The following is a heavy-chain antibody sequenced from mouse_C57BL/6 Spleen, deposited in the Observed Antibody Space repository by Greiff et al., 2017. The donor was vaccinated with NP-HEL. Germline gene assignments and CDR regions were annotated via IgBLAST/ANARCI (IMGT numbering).Heavy chain of an antibody. V-gene: IGHV1-53*01. J-gene: IGHJ2*01. CDR3: ARRDYDGYLYYFDY. CDR1: GYTFTSYW. CDR2: INPSNGGT. D-gene: IGHD2-3*01. Sequence: QVQLQQPGTELVKPGASVKLSCKASGYTFTSYWMHWVKQRPGQGLEWIGNINPSNGGTKYNEKFKSKAKLTVDKSSSTAYMQLSSLTSEDSAVYYCARRDYDGYLYYFDYWGQGTTLTVSS.